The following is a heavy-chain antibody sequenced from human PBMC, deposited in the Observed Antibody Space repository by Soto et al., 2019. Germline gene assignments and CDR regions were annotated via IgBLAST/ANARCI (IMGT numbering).Heavy chain of an antibody. D-gene: IGHD1-1*01. CDR1: GGSISSGDYY. CDR2: IYYSGST. CDR3: ARELRVELEPYGMDF. J-gene: IGHJ6*02. V-gene: IGHV4-30-4*01. Sequence: SETLSLTCTVSGGSISSGDYYWSWIRQPPGKGLEWIGYIYYSGSTYYNPSLKSRVTISVDTSKNQFSLKLSSVTAADTAVYYCARELRVELEPYGMDFWGQGTTVTVSS.